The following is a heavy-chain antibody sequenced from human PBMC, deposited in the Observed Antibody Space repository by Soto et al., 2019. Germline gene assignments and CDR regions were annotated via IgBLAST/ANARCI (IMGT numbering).Heavy chain of an antibody. D-gene: IGHD5-18*01. CDR1: GGTFSSYA. CDR3: NTAMVMGAYYYGMDL. V-gene: IGHV1-69*13. CDR2: IIPIFGTA. Sequence: ASVKVSCKASGGTFSSYAISWVRQAPGQGLEWMGGIIPIFGTANYAQKFQGRVTITADESTSTDYMELSSLRSEDTAAYYCNTAMVMGAYYYGMDLWGQGTTVTVSS. J-gene: IGHJ6*02.